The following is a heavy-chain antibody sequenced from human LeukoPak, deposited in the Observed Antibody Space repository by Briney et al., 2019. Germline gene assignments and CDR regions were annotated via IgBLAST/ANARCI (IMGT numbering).Heavy chain of an antibody. CDR1: GFTFSSYA. CDR3: ARSADSSGFPYC. V-gene: IGHV3-23*01. D-gene: IGHD3-22*01. Sequence: GGSLRLSCAASGFTFSSYAMGWVRQAPGKGLEWVSAISGSGGSTYYADSVKGRFTISRDNSKNTLHLQMNSLRAEDTAVYYCARSADSSGFPYCWGQGTLVTVSS. CDR2: ISGSGGST. J-gene: IGHJ4*02.